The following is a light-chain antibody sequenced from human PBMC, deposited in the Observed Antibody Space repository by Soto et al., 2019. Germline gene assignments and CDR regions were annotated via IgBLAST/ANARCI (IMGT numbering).Light chain of an antibody. V-gene: IGKV1-5*01. CDR1: QSMNDW. Sequence: DIQMTQSPSTLSASVGDRVTITCWASQSMNDWLAWYQQKPGKAPKVLIYDASSLQSGVPSRFSGSGSGTEFTLTIGSLQPDDVATYYCLRYNAFSQTFGQGTKVEI. CDR2: DAS. J-gene: IGKJ1*01. CDR3: LRYNAFSQT.